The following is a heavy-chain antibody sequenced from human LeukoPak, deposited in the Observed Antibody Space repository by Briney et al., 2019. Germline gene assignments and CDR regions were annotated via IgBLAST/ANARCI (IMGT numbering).Heavy chain of an antibody. D-gene: IGHD1-1*01. V-gene: IGHV4-59*01. Sequence: SETLSLTCTVSGGSISTYYWYWIRQPPGKGLEWIGYMYYSGSTNYNPSLKSRVTISLDTSKNQFSLRLSSVTAADTAMYYCASTNYNPSLKSRVTISLDTPKNHISLRMRFVRGEGAVVCCCVCVFASQGLMPAFDIWGPGTMVTVSS. J-gene: IGHJ3*02. CDR3: ASTNYNPSLKSRVTISLDTPKNHISLRMRFVRGEGAVVCCCVCVFASQGLMPAFDI. CDR1: GGSISTYY. CDR2: MYYSGST.